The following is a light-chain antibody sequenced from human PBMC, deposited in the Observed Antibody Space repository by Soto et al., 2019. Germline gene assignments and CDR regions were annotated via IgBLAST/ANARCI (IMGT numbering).Light chain of an antibody. CDR1: QSVSSSY. V-gene: IGKV3-20*01. Sequence: EIVFTQSPGTLSLSPGERATLSCRASQSVSSSYLAWYQQKPGQAPRLLIYGASSRATGIPDRFSGSGSGTDFTLTIIRLEPEDFAVYYCQQYGSSWTFGQGTKVEIK. J-gene: IGKJ1*01. CDR3: QQYGSSWT. CDR2: GAS.